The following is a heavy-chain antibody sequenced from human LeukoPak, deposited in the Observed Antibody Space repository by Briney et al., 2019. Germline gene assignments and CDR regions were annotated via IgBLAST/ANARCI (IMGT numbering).Heavy chain of an antibody. CDR2: IKEDGSEK. CDR1: GFAFSNYW. CDR3: ARSSSPYGSGSYPQGY. V-gene: IGHV3-7*01. D-gene: IGHD3-10*01. Sequence: PGGSLRLSCAASGFAFSNYWMNWVRQAPGKGLEWVANIKEDGSEKYYVDSVRGRFTISRDNAKNSLYLQMNNLRADDTAVYYCARSSSPYGSGSYPQGYWGQGTLVTVSS. J-gene: IGHJ4*02.